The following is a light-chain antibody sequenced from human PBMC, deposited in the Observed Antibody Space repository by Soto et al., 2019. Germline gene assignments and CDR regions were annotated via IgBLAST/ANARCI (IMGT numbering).Light chain of an antibody. J-gene: IGKJ2*01. Sequence: EIVMTQSPATLSVSPGERATLFCRACQSDSSNLAWYQQKPGQAARLLIYGASTRATGIPARFSGSGSGTEFTLTISSLQSEDFAVYYCQQYNNWPPYTFGQGTKLEIK. CDR3: QQYNNWPPYT. V-gene: IGKV3-15*01. CDR1: QSDSSN. CDR2: GAS.